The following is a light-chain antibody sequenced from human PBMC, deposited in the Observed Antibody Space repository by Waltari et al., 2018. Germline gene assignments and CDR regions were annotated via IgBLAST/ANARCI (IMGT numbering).Light chain of an antibody. Sequence: QSALTQPASVSGSPGQSITISCTGTSSAVGGSNYVSWYQQHPGKAPKLMIYDVSNRPSGVSNRFSGSKSGNTASLTISGLQAEDEADYYCSSYTSSSPVVFGGGTKLTVL. V-gene: IGLV2-14*03. CDR2: DVS. CDR1: SSAVGGSNY. J-gene: IGLJ2*01. CDR3: SSYTSSSPVV.